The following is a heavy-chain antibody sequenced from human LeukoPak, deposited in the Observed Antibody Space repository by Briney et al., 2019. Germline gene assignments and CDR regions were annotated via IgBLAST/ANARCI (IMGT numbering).Heavy chain of an antibody. V-gene: IGHV4-4*07. CDR1: GGSISSYY. D-gene: IGHD3-16*01. J-gene: IGHJ4*02. CDR3: ARSSYLGPTGYDYVWGSYDFDY. Sequence: SETLSLTCTVSGGSISSYYWGWIRQPAGKGLEWIGRIYTSGSTNYNPSLKSRVTMSVDTSKNQFSLKLSSVTAADTAVYYCARSSYLGPTGYDYVWGSYDFDYWGQGTLVTVSS. CDR2: IYTSGST.